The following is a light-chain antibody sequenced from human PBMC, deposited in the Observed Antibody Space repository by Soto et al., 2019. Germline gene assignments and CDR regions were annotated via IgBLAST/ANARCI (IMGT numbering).Light chain of an antibody. V-gene: IGKV1-39*01. CDR2: AAS. CDR3: QQSYSTPWT. Sequence: DIQMTQSPSSLSASVGDRVTITCRASQSISSYLNCYQQNPGKAPKLLIYAASSLQSGVPSRFSGSGSGTDFTLTISSLQPEDFATYYSQQSYSTPWTFGQGTKVENK. CDR1: QSISSY. J-gene: IGKJ1*01.